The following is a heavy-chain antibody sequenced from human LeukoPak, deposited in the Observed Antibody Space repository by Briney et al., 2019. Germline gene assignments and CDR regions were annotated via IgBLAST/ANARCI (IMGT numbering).Heavy chain of an antibody. V-gene: IGHV1-69-2*01. CDR1: GYTFTDYY. D-gene: IGHD2-2*02. Sequence: AASVKISCKVSGYTFTDYYMHWVQQAPGKGLEWMGLVDPEDGETIYAEKFQGRVTITADTSTDTAYMELSSLRSEDTAVYYCATPYCSSTSCYTAAFDIWGQGTMVTVSS. CDR3: ATPYCSSTSCYTAAFDI. J-gene: IGHJ3*02. CDR2: VDPEDGET.